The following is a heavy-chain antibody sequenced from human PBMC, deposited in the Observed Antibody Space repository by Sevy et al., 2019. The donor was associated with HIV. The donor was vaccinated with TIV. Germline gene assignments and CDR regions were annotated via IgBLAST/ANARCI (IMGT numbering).Heavy chain of an antibody. CDR3: ARDYGSGSFSFDY. CDR1: EFTFSSYS. Sequence: GGSLRLSCAASEFTFSSYSMNWVRQAPGKGLEWVSSISSSSSYIYYADSVKGRFTISRDNAKNSLYLQMNSLRAEDTAVYYCARDYGSGSFSFDYWGQGTLVTVSS. J-gene: IGHJ4*02. CDR2: ISSSSSYI. D-gene: IGHD3-10*01. V-gene: IGHV3-21*01.